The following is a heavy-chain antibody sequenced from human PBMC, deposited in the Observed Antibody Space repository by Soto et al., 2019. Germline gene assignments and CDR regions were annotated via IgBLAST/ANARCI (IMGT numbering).Heavy chain of an antibody. D-gene: IGHD3-9*01. CDR1: GYTVRDFD. CDR2: MHAKSGDP. CDR3: ARGNPFKYAGFDA. J-gene: IGHJ6*02. Sequence: QAPLEQSGAELKRPGASVKVSCKASGYTVRDFDINWLRQDSGQGTEWMGWMHAKSGDPFFPQRFRGKFNMTLDTSLSTAYMEVGSLTSHDTAIYYCARGNPFKYAGFDAWGQGTTVAVSS. V-gene: IGHV1-8*01.